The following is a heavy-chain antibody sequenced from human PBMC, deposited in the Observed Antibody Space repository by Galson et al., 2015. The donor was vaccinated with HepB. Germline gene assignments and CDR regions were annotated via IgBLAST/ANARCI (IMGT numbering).Heavy chain of an antibody. D-gene: IGHD2-2*01. CDR3: ARMPSGAFDI. CDR2: ISSNGTYV. V-gene: IGHV3-21*01. CDR1: GFTFSTYS. J-gene: IGHJ3*02. Sequence: SLRLSCAASGFTFSTYSMNWVRQAPGKGLEWVSYISSNGTYVYYADSLKARFTISRDNAKNSLFLQVNSLRVEDTAVYYCARMPSGAFDIWGLGTMVTVSS.